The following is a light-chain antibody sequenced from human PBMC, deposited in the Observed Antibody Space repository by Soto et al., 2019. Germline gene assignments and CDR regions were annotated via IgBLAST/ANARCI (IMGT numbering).Light chain of an antibody. Sequence: QSALTQPPSASGSPGQSVTISCTGTSSDVGAYNYVSWYQQHPGKAPKLMMYDVSKRPSGVPYRFSGSKSGNAASLTVSGLQGEDEADYYCSSYAGSSWVFGGGTKLTVL. CDR2: DVS. CDR1: SSDVGAYNY. J-gene: IGLJ3*02. CDR3: SSYAGSSWV. V-gene: IGLV2-8*01.